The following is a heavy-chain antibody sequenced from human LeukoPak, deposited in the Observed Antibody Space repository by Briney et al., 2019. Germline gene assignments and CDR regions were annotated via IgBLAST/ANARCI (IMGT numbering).Heavy chain of an antibody. CDR3: ARDNGYCSSTSCYGNYYYGMDV. CDR2: ITPYNGNT. V-gene: IGHV1-18*01. D-gene: IGHD2-2*03. CDR1: GYIFTSYG. Sequence: GASVKVSCKASGYIFTSYGVSWVRQALGQGLEWMGWITPYNGNTNYAQKFQGRVTITADKSTSTAYMELSSLRSEDTAVYYCARDNGYCSSTSCYGNYYYGMDVWGQGTTVTVSS. J-gene: IGHJ6*02.